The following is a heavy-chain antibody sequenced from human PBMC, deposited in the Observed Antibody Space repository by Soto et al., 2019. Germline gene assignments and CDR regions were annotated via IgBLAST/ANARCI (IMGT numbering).Heavy chain of an antibody. J-gene: IGHJ4*02. V-gene: IGHV4-59*08. Sequence: SETLSLTCTVSGGSISSYYWSWIRQPPGKGLEWIGYIYYSGSTNYNPSLKSRVTISVDTSKNQFSLKLSSVTAADTAVYYCARHRFSRIRKWVDIVAMRKGLLLNWGQGTLVTVSS. CDR2: IYYSGST. CDR1: GGSISSYY. CDR3: ARHRFSRIRKWVDIVAMRKGLLLN. D-gene: IGHD5-12*01.